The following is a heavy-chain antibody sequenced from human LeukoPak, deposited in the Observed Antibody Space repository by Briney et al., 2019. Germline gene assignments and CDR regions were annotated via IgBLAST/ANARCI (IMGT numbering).Heavy chain of an antibody. Sequence: ASVKVSCKASGYTFTSYDINWVRQATGQGLEWMGWMNPNSGNTGYAQKFQGRVTMTRNTSISTAYMELSSLRSEDTAVYYCARDRSRITIFGVVRTGGDYWGQGTLVTVSP. J-gene: IGHJ4*02. CDR3: ARDRSRITIFGVVRTGGDY. CDR2: MNPNSGNT. CDR1: GYTFTSYD. D-gene: IGHD3-3*01. V-gene: IGHV1-8*01.